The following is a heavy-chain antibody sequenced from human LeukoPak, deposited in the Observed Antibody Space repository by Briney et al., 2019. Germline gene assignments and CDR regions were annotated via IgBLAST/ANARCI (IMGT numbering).Heavy chain of an antibody. D-gene: IGHD6-6*01. V-gene: IGHV4-4*07. CDR3: ARDRGSSSVGYYYMDV. CDR2: IYTSGST. J-gene: IGHJ6*03. CDR1: GGSISIYY. Sequence: SQTLSLTCTVSGGSISIYYWSWIRQPAGKGREWIGRIYTSGSTNYNPSLKSRVTMSVDPSKNQFSLKLSSVTAADTAVYYCARDRGSSSVGYYYMDVWGKGTTVTVSS.